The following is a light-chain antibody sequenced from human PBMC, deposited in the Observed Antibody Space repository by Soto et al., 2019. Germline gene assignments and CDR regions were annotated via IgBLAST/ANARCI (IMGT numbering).Light chain of an antibody. Sequence: EIWMTRSPATLSISTGERATLSCRASQSVSSYLAWYQQKPGQTPRLLIYATSTRATGIPARFSGSGSGTEFTLTISSLQSEDFAIYYCQQYNHCPLITFGQGTRLEIK. V-gene: IGKV3-15*01. CDR2: ATS. J-gene: IGKJ5*01. CDR3: QQYNHCPLIT. CDR1: QSVSSY.